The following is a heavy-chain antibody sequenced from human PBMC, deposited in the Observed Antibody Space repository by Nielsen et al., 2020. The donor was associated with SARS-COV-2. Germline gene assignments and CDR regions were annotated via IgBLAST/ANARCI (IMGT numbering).Heavy chain of an antibody. CDR3: ARDRFSIAAFDY. CDR2: ISYDGSNK. Sequence: GGSLRLSCAASGFTFSSYAMHWVRQAPGKGLEWVAVISYDGSNKYYADSVKGRFTISRDNSKNTLYLQMNSLRAEDTAVYYCARDRFSIAAFDYWGQGTLVTVSS. CDR1: GFTFSSYA. J-gene: IGHJ4*02. D-gene: IGHD6-6*01. V-gene: IGHV3-30-3*01.